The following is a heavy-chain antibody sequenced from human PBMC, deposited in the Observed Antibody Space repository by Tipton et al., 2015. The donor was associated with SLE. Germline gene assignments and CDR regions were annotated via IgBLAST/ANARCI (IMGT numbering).Heavy chain of an antibody. CDR1: GGFLRDYF. J-gene: IGHJ6*03. V-gene: IGHV4-34*01. Sequence: TLSLTCDVYGGFLRDYFWSWIRQPPGKGLEWIGEIDQNGNTNYNPSLKSRVTMSGDTSKNEFSLKLNSVTAADTAIYYCVREGFSYGPENYYYYYYMDVWGKGTAVTVSS. CDR3: VREGFSYGPENYYYYYYMDV. CDR2: IDQNGNT. D-gene: IGHD5-18*01.